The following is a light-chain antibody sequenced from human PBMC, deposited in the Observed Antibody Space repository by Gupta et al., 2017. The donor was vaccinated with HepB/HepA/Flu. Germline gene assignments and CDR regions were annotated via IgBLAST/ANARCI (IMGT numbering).Light chain of an antibody. Sequence: DIQMTQSPSSVSASVGDRVSITCRASQDISSSLAWYQQKPGKAPKLLIYGATTLQGGVPSRFSGSGSGSYFTLTIDSLQPEDFATYYCQQANSFPLTFGGGTKVEIK. J-gene: IGKJ4*01. V-gene: IGKV1D-12*01. CDR3: QQANSFPLT. CDR2: GAT. CDR1: QDISSS.